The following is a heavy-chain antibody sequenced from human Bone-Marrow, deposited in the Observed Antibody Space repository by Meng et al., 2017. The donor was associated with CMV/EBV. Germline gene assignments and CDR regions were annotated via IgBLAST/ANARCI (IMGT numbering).Heavy chain of an antibody. D-gene: IGHD2/OR15-2a*01. CDR2: IELDGSEK. CDR1: GFSFSASW. J-gene: IGHJ6*02. CDR3: ASFSH. V-gene: IGHV3-7*01. Sequence: GESLKISCAASGFSFSASWMKWVRQAPGKGLEWVANIELDGSEKLYVDSVKGRFTMSRDKAKKSLYLQRNSLRVEDTAVYYCASFSHWGQGTTVTVSS.